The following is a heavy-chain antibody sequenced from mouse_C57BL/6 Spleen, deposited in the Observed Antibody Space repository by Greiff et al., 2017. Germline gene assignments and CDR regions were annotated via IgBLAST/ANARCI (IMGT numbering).Heavy chain of an antibody. D-gene: IGHD4-1*01. J-gene: IGHJ2*01. Sequence: QVQLKQPGAELVKPGASVKLSCKASGYTFTSYWMQWVKQRPGQGLEWIGEIDPSDSYTNYNQKFKGKATVTVDTSSSTAYMQLRSLTSEDSAVYYCARWEQVQYYFDYWGQGTTLTVSS. CDR1: GYTFTSYW. CDR3: ARWEQVQYYFDY. V-gene: IGHV1-50*01. CDR2: IDPSDSYT.